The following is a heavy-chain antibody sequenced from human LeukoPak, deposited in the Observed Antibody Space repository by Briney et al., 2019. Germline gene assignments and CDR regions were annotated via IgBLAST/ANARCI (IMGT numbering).Heavy chain of an antibody. CDR2: ISSSSSTI. V-gene: IGHV3-48*01. Sequence: GGSLRLSCAASGFTFSSYSMNWVRQAPGKGLEWVSYISSSSSTIYYADSVKGRFTISRDNAKNSLYLQMNSLIAEDTAVYYCARDLGGSNWSLRAFDIWGQGTMVTVSS. CDR3: ARDLGGSNWSLRAFDI. J-gene: IGHJ3*02. D-gene: IGHD6-13*01. CDR1: GFTFSSYS.